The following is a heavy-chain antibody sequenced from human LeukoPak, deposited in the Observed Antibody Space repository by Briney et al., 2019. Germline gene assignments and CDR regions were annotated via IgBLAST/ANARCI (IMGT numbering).Heavy chain of an antibody. CDR1: GGSISSSSYY. CDR3: ARYRGLYSSGWYSGDGYFDY. J-gene: IGHJ4*02. CDR2: IYYSGST. V-gene: IGHV4-39*07. D-gene: IGHD6-19*01. Sequence: PSETLFLTCTVSGGSISSSSYYWGWIRQPPGKGLEWIGSIYYSGSTYYNPSLKSRVTISVDTSKNQFSLKLSSVTAADTAVYYCARYRGLYSSGWYSGDGYFDYWGQGTLVTVSS.